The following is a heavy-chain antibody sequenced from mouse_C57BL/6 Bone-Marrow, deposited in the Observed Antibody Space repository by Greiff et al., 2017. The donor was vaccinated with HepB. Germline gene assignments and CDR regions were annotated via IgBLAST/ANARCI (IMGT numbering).Heavy chain of an antibody. Sequence: QVQLQQPGAELVKPGASVKLSCKASGYTFTSYWMQWVKQRPGQGLEWIGEIDPSDSYTNYNQKFKGKATLTVDTYTSTAYMQLSSMTSEDSAVYYCANGQRDYWGQGTTLTVSS. CDR2: IDPSDSYT. CDR1: GYTFTSYW. V-gene: IGHV1-50*01. D-gene: IGHD3-3*01. J-gene: IGHJ2*01. CDR3: ANGQRDY.